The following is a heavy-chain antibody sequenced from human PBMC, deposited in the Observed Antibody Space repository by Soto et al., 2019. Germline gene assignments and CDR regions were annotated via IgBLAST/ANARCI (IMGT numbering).Heavy chain of an antibody. CDR3: ATRKQIVVVAATHAFDI. CDR2: FDPEDGET. V-gene: IGHV1-24*01. Sequence: ASVKVSCKVSGYTLTELSMHWVRQAPGKGLEWMGGFDPEDGETIYAQKFQGRVTMTEDTSTDTAYMELSSLRSEDTAVYYCATRKQIVVVAATHAFDIWGQGTMVTVSS. D-gene: IGHD2-15*01. CDR1: GYTLTELS. J-gene: IGHJ3*02.